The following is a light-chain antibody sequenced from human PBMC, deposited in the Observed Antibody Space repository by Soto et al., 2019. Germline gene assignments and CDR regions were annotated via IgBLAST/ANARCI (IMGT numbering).Light chain of an antibody. CDR3: QQYGSSAPIT. CDR1: QSVSSSY. Sequence: EIVLTQSPGTLSLSPGERATLSCRAIQSVSSSYLAWYQQKPGQAPRLLIYDTSTRATGIPARFSGSGSGTEFTLTISSLQSEDFALYYCQQYGSSAPITFGQGTRLEIK. V-gene: IGKV3-20*01. J-gene: IGKJ5*01. CDR2: DTS.